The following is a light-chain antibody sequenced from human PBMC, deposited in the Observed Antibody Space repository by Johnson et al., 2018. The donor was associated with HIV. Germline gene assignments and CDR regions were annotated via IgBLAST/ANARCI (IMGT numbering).Light chain of an antibody. V-gene: IGLV1-51*02. J-gene: IGLJ1*01. CDR2: ENN. Sequence: HSVLTQPPSVSAAPGQKVTISCSGSSSNIGNNYVSWYQHLPGTAPKLLIYENNKRPSGIPDRFSGSKSGTSATLGITGLQTGDEADYHCGTWDSSLSAGVFGTGTKVTVL. CDR1: SSNIGNNY. CDR3: GTWDSSLSAGV.